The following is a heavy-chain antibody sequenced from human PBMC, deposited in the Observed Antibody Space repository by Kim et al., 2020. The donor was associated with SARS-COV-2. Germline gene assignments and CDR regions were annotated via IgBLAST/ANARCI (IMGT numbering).Heavy chain of an antibody. V-gene: IGHV3-33*01. J-gene: IGHJ4*02. CDR1: GFTFSNYG. CDR3: ARGTSSWYYFDY. CDR2: IWYDGSNN. Sequence: GGSLRLSCAASGFTFSNYGMHWVRQAPGKGLEWVAIIWYDGSNNYYADSVKGRFTISRDNSKNTLYLQMNSLRAEDTAVYYCARGTSSWYYFDYWGQGTLVTVSS. D-gene: IGHD6-13*01.